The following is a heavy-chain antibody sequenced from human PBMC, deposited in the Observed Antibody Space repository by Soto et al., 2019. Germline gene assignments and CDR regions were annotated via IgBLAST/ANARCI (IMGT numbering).Heavy chain of an antibody. CDR1: GGSFSGYY. J-gene: IGHJ6*02. Sequence: NPSETLSLTCAVYGGSFSGYYWSWIRQPPGKGLEWIGEINHSGSTNYNPSLKSRVTISVDTSKNQFSLKLSSVTAADTAVYYCARGSGYSYGYHYYYYGMDVWGQGTTVTVSS. D-gene: IGHD5-18*01. V-gene: IGHV4-34*01. CDR2: INHSGST. CDR3: ARGSGYSYGYHYYYYGMDV.